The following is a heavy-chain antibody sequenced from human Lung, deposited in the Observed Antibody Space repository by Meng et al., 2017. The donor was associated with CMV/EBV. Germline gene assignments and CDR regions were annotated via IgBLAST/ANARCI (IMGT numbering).Heavy chain of an antibody. CDR1: GASIDSDNYY. V-gene: IGHV4-30-4*02. J-gene: IGHJ6*02. CDR2: IYYSGSS. Sequence: SXTLSLTCTVSGASIDSDNYYWSWIRQPPGKGLEWIGYIYYSGSSFYNPSLKSRVTISLDMSKNQFSLYLSSVTAADTAVYYCARAVYCNLMDVWGQGATVTVSS. D-gene: IGHD4-11*01. CDR3: ARAVYCNLMDV.